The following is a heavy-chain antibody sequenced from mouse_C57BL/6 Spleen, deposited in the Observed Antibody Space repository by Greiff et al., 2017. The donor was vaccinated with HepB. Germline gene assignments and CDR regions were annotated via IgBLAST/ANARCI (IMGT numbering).Heavy chain of an antibody. CDR2: IHPNSGST. V-gene: IGHV1-64*01. J-gene: IGHJ1*03. D-gene: IGHD2-1*01. CDR1: GYTFTSYW. Sequence: VQLQQPGAELVKPGASVKLSCKASGYTFTSYWMHWVKQRPGQGLEWIGMIHPNSGSTNYNEKFKSKATLTVDKSSSTAYMQLSSLSSEDSAVYYCARVGKTHGNYGYFDVWGTGTTVTVSS. CDR3: ARVGKTHGNYGYFDV.